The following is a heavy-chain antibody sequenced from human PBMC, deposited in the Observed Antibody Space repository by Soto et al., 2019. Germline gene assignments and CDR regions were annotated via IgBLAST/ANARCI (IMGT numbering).Heavy chain of an antibody. V-gene: IGHV3-30-3*01. D-gene: IGHD2-21*01. Sequence: PGVSMRLSCAAAGLTISSYAMHWVSKAPGKGLEWVAVISYDGTNKYYADSVQGRFTISRDSSKNTLFLQMNSLRTEDTAVYYCARGPIVAAGYYGMDVWGQGTTVTVSS. J-gene: IGHJ6*02. CDR1: GLTISSYA. CDR2: ISYDGTNK. CDR3: ARGPIVAAGYYGMDV.